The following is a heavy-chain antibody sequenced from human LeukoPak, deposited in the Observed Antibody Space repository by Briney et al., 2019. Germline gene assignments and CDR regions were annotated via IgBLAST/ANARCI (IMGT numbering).Heavy chain of an antibody. Sequence: GASVKVSCKASGYTFTSYGISWVRQAPGQGLEWMGWISAYNGNTNYAQKLQGRVTMTTDTSTSTAYMELRSLRSDDTAVYYCARGPISVLMVYARTPPLLDYWGQGTLVTVSS. CDR1: GYTFTSYG. CDR2: ISAYNGNT. D-gene: IGHD2-8*01. CDR3: ARGPISVLMVYARTPPLLDY. V-gene: IGHV1-18*01. J-gene: IGHJ4*02.